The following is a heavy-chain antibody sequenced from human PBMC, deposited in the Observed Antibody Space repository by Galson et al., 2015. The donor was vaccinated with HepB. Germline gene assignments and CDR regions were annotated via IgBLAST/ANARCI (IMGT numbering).Heavy chain of an antibody. J-gene: IGHJ6*02. Sequence: SLRLSCAASGFTFSNAWVSWVRQAPGKGLEWVGRIKSKTDGGTTDYAAPVKGRFTISRDDSKNTLYLQMNSLKTEDTAVYYCTTELLTVTTDYYYYGMDVWGQGTTVTVSS. D-gene: IGHD4-11*01. CDR2: IKSKTDGGTT. V-gene: IGHV3-15*01. CDR1: GFTFSNAW. CDR3: TTELLTVTTDYYYYGMDV.